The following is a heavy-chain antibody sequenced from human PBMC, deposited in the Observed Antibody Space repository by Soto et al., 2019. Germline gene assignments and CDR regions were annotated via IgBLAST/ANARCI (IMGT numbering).Heavy chain of an antibody. CDR3: TRGGVGATATSGSPTHDY. CDR2: INLNSGGA. CDR1: GYTFTGHY. V-gene: IGHV1-2*02. J-gene: IGHJ4*02. D-gene: IGHD1-26*01. Sequence: QVQLVQSGAEVKKPGASVKVSCKASGYTFTGHYMHWVRQAPGQGLEWMGWINLNSGGANYAQKFQGRVTMTRDTSISTAYMELSSLRSDDTAVYYCTRGGVGATATSGSPTHDYWGQGTLVTVSS.